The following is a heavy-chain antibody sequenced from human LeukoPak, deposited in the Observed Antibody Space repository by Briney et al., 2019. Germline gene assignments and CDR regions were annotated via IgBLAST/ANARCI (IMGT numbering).Heavy chain of an antibody. CDR1: GYTFTGYY. D-gene: IGHD1-26*01. V-gene: IGHV1-2*02. CDR3: ARDGRSLSGSYYSGYHYYMDV. CDR2: INPESGGT. Sequence: GASVKVSCKASGYTFTGYYMHWVRQAPGQGLEWMGWINPESGGTNYAQKFQGRVTMTRDTSISTAYMELSRLRSDDTAVYYCARDGRSLSGSYYSGYHYYMDVWGKGTTVTVSS. J-gene: IGHJ6*03.